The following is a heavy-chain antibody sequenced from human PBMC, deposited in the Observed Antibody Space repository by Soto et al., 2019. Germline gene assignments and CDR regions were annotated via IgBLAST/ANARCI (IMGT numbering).Heavy chain of an antibody. CDR3: ARDREIAARNYYGMDV. D-gene: IGHD6-13*01. CDR2: IYYSGST. Sequence: SETLSLTCTVSGGSISSYYWSWIRQPPGKGLEWIGYIYYSGSTNYNPSLKSRVTISVDTSKNQFSLKLSSVTAADTAVYYCARDREIAARNYYGMDVWGQGTTVTVSS. J-gene: IGHJ6*02. V-gene: IGHV4-59*01. CDR1: GGSISSYY.